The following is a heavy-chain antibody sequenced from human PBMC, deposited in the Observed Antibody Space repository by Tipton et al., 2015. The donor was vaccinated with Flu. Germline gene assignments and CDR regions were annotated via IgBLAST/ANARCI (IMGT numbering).Heavy chain of an antibody. D-gene: IGHD3-10*02. Sequence: TLSLTCTVSGGSISNYYWSWIRQPPGKRLELIGSIYPSGTTYYNPSLKSRVTLSVDTSKSQFSLMLKSVTAADTAVYYCARLSYYDVDLKNFYFDYWGQGALVTVSS. CDR3: ARLSYYDVDLKNFYFDY. V-gene: IGHV4-59*05. CDR2: IYPSGTT. CDR1: GGSISNYY. J-gene: IGHJ4*02.